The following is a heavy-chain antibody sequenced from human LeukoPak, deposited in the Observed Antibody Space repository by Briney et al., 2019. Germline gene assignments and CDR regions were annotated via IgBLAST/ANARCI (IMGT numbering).Heavy chain of an antibody. D-gene: IGHD6-13*01. J-gene: IGHJ6*02. V-gene: IGHV5-10-1*01. CDR1: GYSFTSYW. CDR3: ARLARGIGASYAMDV. Sequence: GESLKISCKGSGYSFTSYWISWVRQMPGKGLEWMGRIDPTDSYTNYSPSFQGHVTMSVDKSIITAYMQWSSLKASDTAMYYCARLARGIGASYAMDVWGQGTTVTVFS. CDR2: IDPTDSYT.